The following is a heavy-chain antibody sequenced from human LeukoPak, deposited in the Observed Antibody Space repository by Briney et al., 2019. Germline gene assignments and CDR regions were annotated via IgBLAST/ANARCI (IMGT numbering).Heavy chain of an antibody. J-gene: IGHJ6*03. CDR3: ARDMVYQLLWDGYYYYYMDV. D-gene: IGHD2-2*01. Sequence: ASVKVSCKASGYTFTGYHMHWVRQAPGQGLEWMGWINPNSGGTNYAQKFQGRVTMTRDTSISTAYMELSRLRSDDTAVYYCARDMVYQLLWDGYYYYYMDVWGKGTTVTVSS. V-gene: IGHV1-2*02. CDR2: INPNSGGT. CDR1: GYTFTGYH.